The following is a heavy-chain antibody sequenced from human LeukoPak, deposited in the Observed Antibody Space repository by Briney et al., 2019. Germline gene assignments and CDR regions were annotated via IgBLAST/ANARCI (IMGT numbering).Heavy chain of an antibody. CDR1: GDSVSSNSVA. CDR3: ARSRLYCFDY. CDR2: TYYRSKWYN. D-gene: IGHD4/OR15-4a*01. J-gene: IGHJ4*02. Sequence: SQTLSLTCAISGDSVSSNSVAWHWIRQSPSRGLEWPGRTYYRSKWYNDYALSVKSRITINPDTSKNQFSLQLNSATPEDTALYYCARSRLYCFDYWGQGTLVPVSS. V-gene: IGHV6-1*01.